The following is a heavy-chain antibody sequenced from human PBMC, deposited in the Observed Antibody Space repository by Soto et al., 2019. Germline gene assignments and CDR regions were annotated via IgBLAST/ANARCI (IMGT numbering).Heavy chain of an antibody. CDR3: IRDMKYSYYFEAGH. Sequence: EVQVVESGGGLVQPGQSPRLSCFASGFTFGDSAFSWVRQAPGKGLEWVGFIRTKTFGGTAEYAASVKGRFSISRDDSKSIAYLQMNSLKTEDTAVYYCIRDMKYSYYFEAGHWGQGTLVTVSS. CDR1: GFTFGDSA. D-gene: IGHD5-18*01. J-gene: IGHJ4*02. CDR2: IRTKTFGGTA. V-gene: IGHV3-49*04.